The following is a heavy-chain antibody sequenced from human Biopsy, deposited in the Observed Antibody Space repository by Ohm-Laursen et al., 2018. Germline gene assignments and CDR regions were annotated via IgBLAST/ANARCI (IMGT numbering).Heavy chain of an antibody. CDR2: ISGGGTI. J-gene: IGHJ6*02. Sequence: SLRLSCTASGFPFSDYHMRWIRQAPGRGLEWVSYISGGGTIYYGDSMKGRVTVSRDNAKNSLYLQMRSLRAEDTAVYYCARDTRLSPYSMDVWGQGTTVTVSS. V-gene: IGHV3-11*01. D-gene: IGHD2-15*01. CDR1: GFPFSDYH. CDR3: ARDTRLSPYSMDV.